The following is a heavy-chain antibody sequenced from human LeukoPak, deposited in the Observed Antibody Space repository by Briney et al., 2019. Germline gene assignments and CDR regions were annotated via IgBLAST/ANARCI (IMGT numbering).Heavy chain of an antibody. V-gene: IGHV4-61*02. CDR2: IHSSGST. CDR1: GGSISSSTYS. CDR3: ARGVLDTAMVRFVY. J-gene: IGHJ4*02. D-gene: IGHD5-18*01. Sequence: SQTLSLTCTVSGGSISSSTYSWTWIRQPAGKGLEWIGRIHSSGSTHYNTSLKSRVTIPVDTSKNHFSLNLSSVNAADTAVYFCARGVLDTAMVRFVYWGEGTLVTVSS.